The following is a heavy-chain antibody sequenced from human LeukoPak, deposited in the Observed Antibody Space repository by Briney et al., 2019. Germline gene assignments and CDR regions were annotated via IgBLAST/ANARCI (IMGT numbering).Heavy chain of an antibody. V-gene: IGHV4-59*11. CDR3: ASGSAVLTLDS. CDR2: FYYSGST. D-gene: IGHD3-10*01. J-gene: IGHJ4*02. CDR1: GDSIKNHY. Sequence: PSETLSLTCTVSGDSIKNHYCSWIRQPPGKGLEWIGYFYYSGSTNSSPSLKSRVTISVDTSNNQFSLRLSSVTAADTAVYYCASGSAVLTLDSWGQGILVTVSS.